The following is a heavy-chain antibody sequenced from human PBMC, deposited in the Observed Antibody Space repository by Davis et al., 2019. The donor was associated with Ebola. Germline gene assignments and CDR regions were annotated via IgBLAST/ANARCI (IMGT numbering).Heavy chain of an antibody. CDR3: AKDKYYYDGCADI. D-gene: IGHD3-22*01. J-gene: IGHJ3*02. V-gene: IGHV3-30*18. CDR1: GFTFSAYG. CDR2: ISYDGSNK. Sequence: GESLKISCAASGFTFSAYGMHWVRQAPGKGLEWVAVISYDGSNKYYADSVKGRFTISRDNSKNTLYLQVNSLRAEDTAMYYCAKDKYYYDGCADIWGQGTLVTVSS.